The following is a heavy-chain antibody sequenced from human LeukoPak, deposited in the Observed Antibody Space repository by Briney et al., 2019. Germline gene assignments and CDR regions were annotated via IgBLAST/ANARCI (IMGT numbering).Heavy chain of an antibody. CDR2: IYYSGST. Sequence: NPSETLSLTCTVSGGSISSSSYYWGWIRQPPGKGLEWIGRIYYSGSTYYNPSLKSRVTISVDTSKNQFSLKLSSVTAADTAVYYCARDPTRIAAAGTFSGYNWFDPWGQGTLVTVSS. V-gene: IGHV4-39*07. J-gene: IGHJ5*02. CDR3: ARDPTRIAAAGTFSGYNWFDP. CDR1: GGSISSSSYY. D-gene: IGHD6-13*01.